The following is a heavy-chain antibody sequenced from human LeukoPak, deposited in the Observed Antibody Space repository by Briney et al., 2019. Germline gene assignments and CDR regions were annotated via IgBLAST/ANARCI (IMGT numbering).Heavy chain of an antibody. CDR2: ISSSSSYI. CDR3: ARDPPRTYCSGGSCYFDY. D-gene: IGHD2-15*01. J-gene: IGHJ4*02. Sequence: PGGSLRLSCAASGFTFSSYSMNWVCQAPGKGLEWVSSISSSSSYIYYADSVKGRFTISRDNAKNSLYLQMNSLRAEDTAVYYCARDPPRTYCSGGSCYFDYWGQGTLVTVSS. V-gene: IGHV3-21*01. CDR1: GFTFSSYS.